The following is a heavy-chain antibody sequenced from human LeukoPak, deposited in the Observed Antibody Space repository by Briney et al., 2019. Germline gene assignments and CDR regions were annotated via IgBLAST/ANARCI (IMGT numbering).Heavy chain of an antibody. V-gene: IGHV4-31*03. Sequence: PSQTLSLTCTVSGGSISNGGYYWSWIRQHPGKGLEWIGYIYYSGSTYYNPSLKSRVTISVDTSKNQFSLKLSSVTAADTAVYYCARESIGSITTLDPWGQGTLVTVSS. J-gene: IGHJ5*02. CDR1: GGSISNGGYY. D-gene: IGHD3-3*01. CDR3: ARESIGSITTLDP. CDR2: IYYSGST.